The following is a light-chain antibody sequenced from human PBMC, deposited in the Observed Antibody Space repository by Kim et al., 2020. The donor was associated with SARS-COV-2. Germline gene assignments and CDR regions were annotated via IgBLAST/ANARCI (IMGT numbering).Light chain of an antibody. V-gene: IGLV3-21*04. Sequence: SYELTQPPSVSVAPGKTARITCGGNNIGSKSVHWYQQKPGQAPVLVIYYDSDRHSGIPERFSGSNSGNTATLTISRVEAGDEADYYCQVWDSSSDRLYVF. CDR1: NIGSKS. CDR2: YDS. J-gene: IGLJ1*01. CDR3: QVWDSSSDRLYV.